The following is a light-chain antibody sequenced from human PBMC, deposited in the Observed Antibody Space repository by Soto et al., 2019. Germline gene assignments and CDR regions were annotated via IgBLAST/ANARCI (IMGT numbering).Light chain of an antibody. Sequence: QRLLTQPPSASGTPGQRVTISCSGSGSSIGTNTVNWYRQLPGTAPKLLIYGDNQRPSGVPDRFSGSKSGTSASLAISGLQSEDEADYYCAAWDGSLNNVLFGGGTKLTVL. CDR2: GDN. CDR1: GSSIGTNT. V-gene: IGLV1-44*01. J-gene: IGLJ2*01. CDR3: AAWDGSLNNVL.